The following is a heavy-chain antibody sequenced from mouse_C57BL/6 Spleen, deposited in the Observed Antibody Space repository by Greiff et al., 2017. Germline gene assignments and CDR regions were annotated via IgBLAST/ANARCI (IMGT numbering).Heavy chain of an antibody. V-gene: IGHV1-39*01. CDR3: ARRYYDNYDSMDY. CDR1: GYSFTDYN. Sequence: QLQQSGPELVKPGASVKISCKASGYSFTDYNMNWVKQSNGKSLEWIGVITPNYGTTSYNQKFKGKATLTVDKATSTADMQLNSLTSEDSAVYYCARRYYDNYDSMDYWGQGTSVTVSS. CDR2: ITPNYGTT. D-gene: IGHD2-1*01. J-gene: IGHJ4*01.